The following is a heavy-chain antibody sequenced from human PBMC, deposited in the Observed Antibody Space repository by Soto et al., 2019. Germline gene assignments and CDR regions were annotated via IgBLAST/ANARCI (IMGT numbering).Heavy chain of an antibody. CDR3: AKEEASGSYLSYYFDY. CDR1: GFTFSSYA. J-gene: IGHJ4*02. Sequence: GGSLRLSCAASGFTFSSYAMSWVRQAPGKGLEWVSAISGSGGSTYYADSVKGRFTISRDNSKNTLYLQMNSLRAEDTAVYYCAKEEASGSYLSYYFDYWGQGTLVTVSS. V-gene: IGHV3-23*01. CDR2: ISGSGGST. D-gene: IGHD1-26*01.